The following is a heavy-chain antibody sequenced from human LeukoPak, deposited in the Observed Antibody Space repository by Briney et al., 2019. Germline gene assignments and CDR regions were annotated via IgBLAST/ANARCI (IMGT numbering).Heavy chain of an antibody. J-gene: IGHJ6*03. CDR1: GGPISNYY. CDR2: IYTSGST. D-gene: IGHD2-2*01. V-gene: IGHV4-4*08. Sequence: SETLSLTCTVSGGPISNYYWTWIRQSPGKGLEYLGYIYTSGSTNYNPSLKSRVTMSVDTSKNQFSLKLSSVTAADTAVYYCARDGIVPAARAWYYYYMDVWGKGTTVTVSS. CDR3: ARDGIVPAARAWYYYYMDV.